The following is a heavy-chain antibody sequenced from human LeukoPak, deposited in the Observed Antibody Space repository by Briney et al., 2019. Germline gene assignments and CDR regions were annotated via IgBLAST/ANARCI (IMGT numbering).Heavy chain of an antibody. Sequence: TGGSLRLSCAASGLTFSRYSMSWVRQAPGKGLEWVSGVSTSGGSTYYADSVKGRFTLSRDNSKNTLHLQMNSLRAENTAIYYCANQAYDSPRTDFDYWGQGTLVTVSS. CDR3: ANQAYDSPRTDFDY. CDR1: GLTFSRYS. J-gene: IGHJ4*02. V-gene: IGHV3-23*01. D-gene: IGHD3-22*01. CDR2: VSTSGGST.